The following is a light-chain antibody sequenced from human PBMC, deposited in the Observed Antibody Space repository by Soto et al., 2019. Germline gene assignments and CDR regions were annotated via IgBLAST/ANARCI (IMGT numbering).Light chain of an antibody. CDR3: QQYGSSPYT. J-gene: IGKJ2*01. CDR1: QSVSSSF. V-gene: IGKV3-20*01. Sequence: EIVLTQSPGTLSLSPGERATLSCRASQSVSSSFVAWYQQKPGQAPRLLIYGASSRPTGVPDRFSGSGSGTDFTLTISSLEPEDFAVYYCQQYGSSPYTFGQGTKLGIK. CDR2: GAS.